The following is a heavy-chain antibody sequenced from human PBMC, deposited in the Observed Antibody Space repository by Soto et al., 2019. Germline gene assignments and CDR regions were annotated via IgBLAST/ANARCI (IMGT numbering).Heavy chain of an antibody. Sequence: QVQLVQSGAEVKKPGSSVKVSCKASGGTFSSYTISWVRQAPGQGLEWLGRIIPILGIANYAQKFQGRVTITADKSTSTAYMELSSLRSEDTAVYYCARVGGVPAASNSYYYYMDVWGKGTTVTVSS. CDR1: GGTFSSYT. CDR3: ARVGGVPAASNSYYYYMDV. D-gene: IGHD2-2*01. V-gene: IGHV1-69*02. CDR2: IIPILGIA. J-gene: IGHJ6*03.